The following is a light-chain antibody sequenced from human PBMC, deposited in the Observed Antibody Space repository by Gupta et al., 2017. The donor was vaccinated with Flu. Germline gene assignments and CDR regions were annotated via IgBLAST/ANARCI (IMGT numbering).Light chain of an antibody. Sequence: QAVLTQPSSLSASPGASASLTCTLRSGINVGTYRIYWYQQKPGSPPQYLLKYKTDTDKQQGSGVPGRFSGSKDALANAVSLRSCELQSEDESYWCCKIWNSSAVVFGGGTKLTVL. V-gene: IGLV5-45*02. J-gene: IGLJ3*02. CDR1: SGINVGTYR. CDR3: KIWNSSAVV. CDR2: YKTDTDK.